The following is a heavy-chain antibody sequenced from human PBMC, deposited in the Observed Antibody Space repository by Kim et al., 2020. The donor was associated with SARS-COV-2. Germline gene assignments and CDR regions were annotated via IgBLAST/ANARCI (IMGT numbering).Heavy chain of an antibody. CDR3: ARGNHYGGNSGDNWLAP. J-gene: IGHJ5*02. D-gene: IGHD4-17*01. CDR2: INPDSGNT. Sequence: ASVKVSCKASGYKFTAYDIIWVRQVPGQRLEWMGWINPDSGNTDYAQKFQGRVMMTRNTSITTAYLDVSGLTADDTAVYFCARGNHYGGNSGDNWLAPWGQGTLVTVAS. CDR1: GYKFTAYD. V-gene: IGHV1-8*02.